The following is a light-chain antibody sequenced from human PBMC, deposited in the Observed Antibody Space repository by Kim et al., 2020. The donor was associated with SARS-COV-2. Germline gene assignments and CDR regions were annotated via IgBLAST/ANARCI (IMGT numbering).Light chain of an antibody. V-gene: IGKV1-27*01. CDR3: QKYNSAPRT. CDR2: AAS. J-gene: IGKJ1*01. Sequence: DIQMTQSPSSLSASVGERVTITCRASQGMSNYLAWYQQKPGKVPKLLIYAASTLQSGVPSRFSGSGSGTDFTLTISSLQPGDVGTYYCQKYNSAPRTFGQRTKVDIK. CDR1: QGMSNY.